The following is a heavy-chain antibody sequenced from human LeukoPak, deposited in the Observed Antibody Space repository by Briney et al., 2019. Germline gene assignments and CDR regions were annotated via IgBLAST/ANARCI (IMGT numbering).Heavy chain of an antibody. CDR1: GFTFSDYS. Sequence: PGGSLRLSCAASGFTFSDYSMTWVRQAPGKGLEWVASVNTVSSYIYYADSMRGRFTISRDNAKTSLYLQMNSLRVEDTGVYYCARGDPHADLWGQGTLVTVSS. CDR2: VNTVSSYI. J-gene: IGHJ5*02. V-gene: IGHV3-21*01. CDR3: ARGDPHADL.